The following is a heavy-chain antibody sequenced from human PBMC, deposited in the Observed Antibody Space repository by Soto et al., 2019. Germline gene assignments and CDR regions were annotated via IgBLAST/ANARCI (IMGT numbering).Heavy chain of an antibody. J-gene: IGHJ4*02. V-gene: IGHV3-21*01. CDR2: ISSSSSYI. CDR1: GFTFSSYS. CDR3: ARDLTAAARYYFDY. Sequence: GGSLRLSCAASGFTFSSYSMNWVRQAPGKGLEWVSSISSSSSYIYYADSVKGRFTISRDNAKNSLYLQMNSLRAEDTAVYYCARDLTAAARYYFDYRGQGTLVTVSS. D-gene: IGHD6-13*01.